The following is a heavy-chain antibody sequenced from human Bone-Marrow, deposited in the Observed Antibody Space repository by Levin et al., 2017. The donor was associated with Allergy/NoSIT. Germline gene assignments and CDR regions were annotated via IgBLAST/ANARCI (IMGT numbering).Heavy chain of an antibody. V-gene: IGHV4-38-2*01. CDR2: IFHTGRT. CDR1: GYSVSSGYY. Sequence: SQTLSLTCAVVGYSVSSGYYWGWIRQPPGKGLEWIGNIFHTGRTFYDSSLKGRVTISLDTSNNQFSLKLNSVTAADTAVYYCARASHSTSSFDYWGQGTLVSVSS. J-gene: IGHJ4*02. D-gene: IGHD6-13*01. CDR3: ARASHSTSSFDY.